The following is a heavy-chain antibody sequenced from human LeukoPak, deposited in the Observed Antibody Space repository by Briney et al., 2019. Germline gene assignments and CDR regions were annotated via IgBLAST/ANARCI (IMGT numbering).Heavy chain of an antibody. V-gene: IGHV3-30*01. J-gene: IGHJ4*02. CDR1: GFTFSNYA. D-gene: IGHD3-10*01. CDR2: ISSGGTYE. Sequence: PGKSLRLSCAASGFTFSNYAMHWVRQAPGKGLEWVSLISSGGTYEYYADSVKGRFTISRDNPKNTLYLQLNSLRAEDTAVYYCARDSTYYYDSGSSGPHYFDNWGQGTLVTVSS. CDR3: ARDSTYYYDSGSSGPHYFDN.